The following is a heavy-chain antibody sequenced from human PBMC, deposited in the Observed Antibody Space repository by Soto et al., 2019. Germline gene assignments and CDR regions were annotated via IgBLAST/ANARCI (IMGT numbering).Heavy chain of an antibody. J-gene: IGHJ4*02. V-gene: IGHV1-18*01. CDR2: ISAYNGNT. CDR1: GYTFSSYG. Sequence: QVKLVKCGAEVKKPGASVRVSCKASGYTFSSYGISWVRQAPGQGLEWMGWISAYNGNTKYAQKIQGRVTMTTDTSTSTAYMELRSLRSDDTAVYYCARDSPPVDYWGQGTLVTVSS. CDR3: ARDSPPVDY.